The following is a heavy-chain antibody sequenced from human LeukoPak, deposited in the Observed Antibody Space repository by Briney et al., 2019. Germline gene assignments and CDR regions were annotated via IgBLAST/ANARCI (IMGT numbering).Heavy chain of an antibody. CDR3: VRDDGQPGDP. D-gene: IGHD3-16*01. Sequence: GSLRLSCEASRFTLSAYYMHWVRQAPGKGLEWVALISHDGIEQRYADSVRGRFTISRDSLKNTLYLQMDSLRAGDTAMYYCVRDDGQPGDPWGQGTLVTVSS. J-gene: IGHJ4*02. CDR1: RFTLSAYY. CDR2: ISHDGIEQ. V-gene: IGHV3-30*01.